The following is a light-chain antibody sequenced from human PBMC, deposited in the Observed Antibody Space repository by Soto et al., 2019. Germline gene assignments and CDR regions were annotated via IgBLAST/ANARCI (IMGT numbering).Light chain of an antibody. CDR1: QTISSSF. CDR3: HQFGSSPLDT. V-gene: IGKV3-20*01. CDR2: RAS. Sequence: EIVLTQSPGTLSLSPGERATLSCRASQTISSSFLAWYQQKHGQAPRLLIYRASRRAPGIPDRFSGSGSWTDFTLTISRLEPEDFAVYYCHQFGSSPLDTFGPGTKVGIK. J-gene: IGKJ3*01.